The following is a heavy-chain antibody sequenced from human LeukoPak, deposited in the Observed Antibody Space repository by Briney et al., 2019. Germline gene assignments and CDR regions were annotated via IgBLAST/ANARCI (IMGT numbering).Heavy chain of an antibody. D-gene: IGHD4-23*01. CDR1: GGSITRSTYY. J-gene: IGHJ5*02. CDR3: ARDGTQDYGGKLGWFDP. V-gene: IGHV4-39*07. Sequence: SETLSLTCTVSGGSITRSTYYWVWVRQPPGKGLEWIGSIYYSGSTYYNPSLKSRVTISVDTSKNQFSLKLSSVTAADTAVYYCARDGTQDYGGKLGWFDPWGQGTLVTVSS. CDR2: IYYSGST.